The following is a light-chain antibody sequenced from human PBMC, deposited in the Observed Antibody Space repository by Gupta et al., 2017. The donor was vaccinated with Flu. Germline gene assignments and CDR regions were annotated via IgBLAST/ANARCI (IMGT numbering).Light chain of an antibody. J-gene: IGKJ2*01. CDR2: AAS. Sequence: PSSLSAAVEDRVTISCRGSKSISSYLKWYQQKPGKPPKLLIYAASSLQSGVPRSFSSRGAGKDSIPTISSLQHEDFATYYHQQSYSTPYTFGQGTKLEIK. V-gene: IGKV1-39*01. CDR1: KSISSY. CDR3: QQSYSTPYT.